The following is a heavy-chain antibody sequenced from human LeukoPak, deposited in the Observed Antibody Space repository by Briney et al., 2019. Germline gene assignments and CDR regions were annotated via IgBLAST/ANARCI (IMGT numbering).Heavy chain of an antibody. J-gene: IGHJ5*02. CDR2: ISYDGSNK. D-gene: IGHD2-8*01. Sequence: PGGSLRLSCAASGFTFSSYAMHWVRQAPGKGLEWVAVISYDGSNKYYADSVKGRFTISRDNSKNTLYLQMNSLRAEDTAVYYCARPLLPYCTNGVCYEAGRLWFDPWGQGTLVTVSS. V-gene: IGHV3-30-3*01. CDR3: ARPLLPYCTNGVCYEAGRLWFDP. CDR1: GFTFSSYA.